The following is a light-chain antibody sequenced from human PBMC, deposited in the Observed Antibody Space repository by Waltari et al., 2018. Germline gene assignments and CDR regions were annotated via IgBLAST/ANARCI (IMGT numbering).Light chain of an antibody. Sequence: DIVMTQSPLSLPVTPGEPASISCSSSQSLLHTNGYNCLDWYLQKPGQSPQLLIYLGSNRASGVPDRLSGSGSGTYFTLQSNRVEADDVGIYYCMQALQTPRTFGGGTKVEIK. J-gene: IGKJ4*01. CDR2: LGS. CDR1: QSLLHTNGYNC. V-gene: IGKV2-28*01. CDR3: MQALQTPRT.